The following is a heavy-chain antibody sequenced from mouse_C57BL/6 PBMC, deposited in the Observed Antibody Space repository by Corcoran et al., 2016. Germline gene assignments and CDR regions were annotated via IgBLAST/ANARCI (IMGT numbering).Heavy chain of an antibody. J-gene: IGHJ2*01. CDR2: IDPEAGDT. V-gene: IGHV14-1*01. CDR1: GFNIKDYY. Sequence: EVQLQQSGAELVRPGASVKLSCTASGFNIKDYYMHWVKQRPEQGLEWIGRIDPEAGDTEYAPKFQGKATMTADTSANTAYLQLRSLTSEDTAVYYCTITGTSRFDYWVQGTTLTVSS. CDR3: TITGTSRFDY. D-gene: IGHD4-1*01.